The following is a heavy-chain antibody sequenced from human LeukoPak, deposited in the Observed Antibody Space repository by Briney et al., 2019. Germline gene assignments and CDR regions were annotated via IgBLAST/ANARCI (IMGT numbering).Heavy chain of an antibody. CDR2: INSDGSTI. CDR3: ARAAYYRFDY. Sequence: GGSLRLSCAASGFTYSSYWVHWVRQAPGKGLEWVARINSDGSTINHADSVRGRFTISRDNAENTLYLQMSSLRAEDTAIYFCARAAYYRFDYWGQGTLVTVSS. V-gene: IGHV3-74*01. CDR1: GFTYSSYW. D-gene: IGHD1-26*01. J-gene: IGHJ4*02.